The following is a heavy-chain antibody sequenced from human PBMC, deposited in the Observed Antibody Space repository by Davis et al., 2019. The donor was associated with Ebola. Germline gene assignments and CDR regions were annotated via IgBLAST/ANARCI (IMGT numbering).Heavy chain of an antibody. Sequence: PSETLSLTCTVSGGSISSYYWSWIRQPPGKGLEWIGYIYYSGSTNYNPSLKSRVTISVDTSKNQFSLKLSSVTAADTAVYYCARVPLYVLLRPAGWFDPWGQGTLVTVSS. D-gene: IGHD3-10*01. CDR1: GGSISSYY. CDR2: IYYSGST. J-gene: IGHJ5*02. V-gene: IGHV4-59*01. CDR3: ARVPLYVLLRPAGWFDP.